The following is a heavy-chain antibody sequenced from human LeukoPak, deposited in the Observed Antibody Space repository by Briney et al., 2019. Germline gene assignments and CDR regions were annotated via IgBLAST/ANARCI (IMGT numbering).Heavy chain of an antibody. D-gene: IGHD3-16*01. Sequence: PGGSLRLSCAGSGFFFSNYDMIWVRQAPGKGLEWVSSISSSSTYIYYADSVKGRFTISRDNAKNSLFLQMNSLRAEDTAVYYCASRGGIYYWGQGTLVTVSS. V-gene: IGHV3-21*01. J-gene: IGHJ4*02. CDR3: ASRGGIYY. CDR2: ISSSSTYI. CDR1: GFFFSNYD.